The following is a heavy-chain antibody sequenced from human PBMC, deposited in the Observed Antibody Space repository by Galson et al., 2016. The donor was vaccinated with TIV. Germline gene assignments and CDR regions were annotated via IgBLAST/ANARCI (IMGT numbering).Heavy chain of an antibody. D-gene: IGHD2-21*01. J-gene: IGHJ6*02. Sequence: SLTISCAASGLLVPSNSMTWVRPAAGEGLVRVAFIYADGRSIYADPVKGRLANPRDNSKNMLYLQMTSLRADDTAFYYCARDRRHCGNECYLRYYYGMDVWGQGTTVTVSS. CDR3: ARDRRHCGNECYLRYYYGMDV. V-gene: IGHV3-66*02. CDR1: GLLVPSNS. CDR2: IYADGRS.